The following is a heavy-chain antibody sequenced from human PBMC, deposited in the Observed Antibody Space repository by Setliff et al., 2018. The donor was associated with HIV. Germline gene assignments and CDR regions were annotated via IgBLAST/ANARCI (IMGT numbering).Heavy chain of an antibody. D-gene: IGHD3-16*02. CDR2: ISSASSVI. CDR1: GFTFSSYS. Sequence: HPGGSLRLSCAASGFTFSSYSINWVRQAPGKGLEWVSYISSASSVIYYADSVKGRFTISRDNAKNSLYLQMNSLRAEDTAVYYCARVGNYRGYGMDVWGQGTTVTVSS. CDR3: ARVGNYRGYGMDV. J-gene: IGHJ6*02. V-gene: IGHV3-48*04.